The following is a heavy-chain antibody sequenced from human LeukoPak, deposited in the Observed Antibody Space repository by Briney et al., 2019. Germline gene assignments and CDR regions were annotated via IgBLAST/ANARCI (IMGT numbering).Heavy chain of an antibody. CDR2: FSWNSGNI. J-gene: IGHJ3*02. CDR1: GFTFDDYA. Sequence: GGSLRLSCAASGFTFDDYAMHWVRQAPGKGLEWVSGFSWNSGNIGYADSVKGRFTISRDNAKNSLYLQMNSLRAEDTALYYCAKVKYSSSSGSFDIWGQGTMVTVSS. D-gene: IGHD6-6*01. CDR3: AKVKYSSSSGSFDI. V-gene: IGHV3-9*01.